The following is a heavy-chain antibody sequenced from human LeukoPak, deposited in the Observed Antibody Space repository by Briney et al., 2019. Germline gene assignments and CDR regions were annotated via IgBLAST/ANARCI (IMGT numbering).Heavy chain of an antibody. CDR2: IYYSGST. CDR1: GGSISSYY. CDR3: ARNYYDSSGYFDY. J-gene: IGHJ4*02. Sequence: PSETLSLTCTVSGGSISSYYWSWIRQPPGKGLEWIGYIYYSGSTNYNPSLKGRVTISVDKSKNQFSLKLSSVTAADTAVYYCARNYYDSSGYFDYWGQGTLVTVSS. D-gene: IGHD3-22*01. V-gene: IGHV4-59*12.